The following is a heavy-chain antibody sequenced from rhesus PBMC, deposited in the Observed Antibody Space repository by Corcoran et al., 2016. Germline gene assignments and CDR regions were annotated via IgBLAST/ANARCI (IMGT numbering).Heavy chain of an antibody. CDR3: VRHFTSSHFDY. V-gene: IGHV4-93*02. CDR1: GGPIGSDNR. J-gene: IGHJ4*01. CDR2: VYGSGAGA. Sequence: QVQLQESGPAVVKPSETLSLTRAVSGGPIGSDNRWNWVRQSPGKGLEWIGLVYGSGAGAEYNPSLKSRAAISMDTSKNQFSLNVTSVTAADTAVYYCVRHFTSSHFDYWGRGVLVTVSS. D-gene: IGHD6-43*01.